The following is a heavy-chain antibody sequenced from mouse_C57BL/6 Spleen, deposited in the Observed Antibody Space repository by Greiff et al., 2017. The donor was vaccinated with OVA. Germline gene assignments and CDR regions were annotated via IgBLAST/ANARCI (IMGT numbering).Heavy chain of an antibody. D-gene: IGHD2-4*01. J-gene: IGHJ4*01. CDR3: ASQDFDSPYAMDY. CDR1: GYTFTSYG. CDR2: IYIGNGYT. V-gene: IGHV1-58*01. Sequence: EVKLVESGAELVRPGSSVKMSCKTSGYTFTSYGINWVKQRPGQGLEWIGYIYIGNGYTEYNEKFKGKATLTSDTSSSTAYMQLSSLTSEDSAIYFCASQDFDSPYAMDYWGQGTSVTVSS.